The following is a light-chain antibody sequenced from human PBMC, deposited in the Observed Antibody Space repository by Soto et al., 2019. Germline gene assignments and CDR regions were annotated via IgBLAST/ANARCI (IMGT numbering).Light chain of an antibody. J-gene: IGKJ1*01. Sequence: MVVTRSPATLTYSPGKRATLSCRASQSLSSNFLVWYQQKPGQAPRLLIYDSSTRATGVPDRFSGSGSGTDFTLTISRLEPEDFAVYYCQQYDSWTFGQGTKVDIK. CDR2: DSS. CDR3: QQYDSWT. CDR1: QSLSSNF. V-gene: IGKV3-20*01.